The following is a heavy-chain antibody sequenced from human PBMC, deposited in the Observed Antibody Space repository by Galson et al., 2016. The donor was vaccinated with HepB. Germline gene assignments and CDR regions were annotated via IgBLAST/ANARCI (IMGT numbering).Heavy chain of an antibody. CDR3: TRGNLVGY. CDR2: INRDGSET. J-gene: IGHJ4*02. V-gene: IGHV3-7*03. Sequence: SLRLSCAASGFSVKNNYMTWVRQAPGKGLEWVGNINRDGSETNYVDSVKGRFTISRDNAKNSLFLQMNSLRVGDTAVYYGTRGNLVGYWGQGTLVIVSS. CDR1: GFSVKNNY. D-gene: IGHD2-8*02.